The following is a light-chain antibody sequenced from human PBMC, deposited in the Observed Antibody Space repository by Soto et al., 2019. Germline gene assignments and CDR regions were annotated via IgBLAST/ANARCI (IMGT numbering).Light chain of an antibody. J-gene: IGLJ1*01. CDR3: SSSYAGSNVFV. CDR1: KSDIGTFKY. V-gene: IGLV2-8*01. CDR2: EVH. Sequence: QSALAQPASVSGSPGQSITISCTGSKSDIGTFKYVSWYQQHPGKAPKLIIFEVHKRPSGVPDRFSGSKSGNTASLTVSGLQAEDEADYHCSSSYAGSNVFVFGSGTKVTV.